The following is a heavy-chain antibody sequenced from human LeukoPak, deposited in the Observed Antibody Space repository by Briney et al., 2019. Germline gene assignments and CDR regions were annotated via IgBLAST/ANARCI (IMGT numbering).Heavy chain of an antibody. V-gene: IGHV3-30-3*01. Sequence: GGSLRLSCAASGFTFSSYAMHWVRQAPGRGLEWVAVISYDGSNKYYADSVKGRFTIPRDNSKNTLYLQMNSLRAEDTAVYYCARESVLLWIGDYWGQGTLVTVSS. CDR2: ISYDGSNK. CDR3: ARESVLLWIGDY. CDR1: GFTFSSYA. D-gene: IGHD3-10*01. J-gene: IGHJ4*02.